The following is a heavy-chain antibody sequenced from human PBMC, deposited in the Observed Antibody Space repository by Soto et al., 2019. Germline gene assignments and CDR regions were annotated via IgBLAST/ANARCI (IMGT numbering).Heavy chain of an antibody. D-gene: IGHD5-12*01. V-gene: IGHV1-46*01. CDR3: ARSGTPGGYEDSYYFDY. Sequence: QVQLVQSGAEVKKPGASVKVSCKASGYTFTSYGISWVRQAPGQGLEWMGIINPSGGSTSYAQKFQGRVTMTRDTSTSTVYMELSSLRSEDTAVYYCARSGTPGGYEDSYYFDYWGQGTLVTVSS. CDR2: INPSGGST. J-gene: IGHJ4*02. CDR1: GYTFTSYG.